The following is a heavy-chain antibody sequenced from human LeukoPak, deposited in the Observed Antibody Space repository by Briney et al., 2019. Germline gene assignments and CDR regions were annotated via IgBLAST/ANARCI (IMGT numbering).Heavy chain of an antibody. J-gene: IGHJ6*03. CDR1: GVSISSSNSY. CDR2: IYYSGST. D-gene: IGHD5-18*01. Sequence: SETLSLTCTVSGVSISSSNSYWSWIRQPPGKGLEWIGYIYYSGSTNYSPSLKSRVTISVDTSKNQFPLKLTSVTAADTAVYYCARTTEGGYTYGYFYYYYMDVWGKGTTVTISS. CDR3: ARTTEGGYTYGYFYYYYMDV. V-gene: IGHV4-61*01.